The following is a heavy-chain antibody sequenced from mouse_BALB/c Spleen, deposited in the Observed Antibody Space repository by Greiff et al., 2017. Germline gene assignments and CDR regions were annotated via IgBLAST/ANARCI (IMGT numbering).Heavy chain of an antibody. CDR3: AHYYGSSYYAMDY. Sequence: VQLQQSGPDLVKPSQSLSLTCTVTGYSITSGYSWHWIRQFPGNKLEWMGYIHYSGSTNYNPSLKSRISITRDTSKNQFFLQLNSVTTEDTATYYCAHYYGSSYYAMDYWGQGTSVTVSS. V-gene: IGHV3-1*02. CDR1: GYSITSGYS. D-gene: IGHD1-1*01. CDR2: IHYSGST. J-gene: IGHJ4*01.